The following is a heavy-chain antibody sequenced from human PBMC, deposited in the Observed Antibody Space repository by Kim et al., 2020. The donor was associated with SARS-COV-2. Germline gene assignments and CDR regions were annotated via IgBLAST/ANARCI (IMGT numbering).Heavy chain of an antibody. Sequence: SETLSLTCTVSGGSISSGDYYWSWIRQPPGKGLEWIGYIYYSGSTSYNPSLKSRVTISVDTSKNQFSLKLSSVTAADAAVYFCARHYFSVTLCGVVSRHGMHVGAKGPRSPSP. V-gene: IGHV4-30-4*01. CDR3: ARHYFSVTLCGVVSRHGMHV. J-gene: IGHJ6*02. CDR1: GGSISSGDYY. D-gene: IGHD3-3*01. CDR2: IYYSGST.